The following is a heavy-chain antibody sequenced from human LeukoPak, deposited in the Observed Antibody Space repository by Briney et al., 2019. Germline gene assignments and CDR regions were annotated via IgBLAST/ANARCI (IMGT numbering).Heavy chain of an antibody. D-gene: IGHD6-6*01. CDR1: GGTFSTYT. CDR3: ARAGQLSTGAYFDY. J-gene: IGHJ4*02. Sequence: SVKVSCKASGGTFSTYTFSWVRQAPGRGLEWMGRIIPILCIANYAQKFQGRVTITADKSTNTAYMDLSSLRSEDTAVYYCARAGQLSTGAYFDYWGQGTLVTVSS. CDR2: IIPILCIA. V-gene: IGHV1-69*02.